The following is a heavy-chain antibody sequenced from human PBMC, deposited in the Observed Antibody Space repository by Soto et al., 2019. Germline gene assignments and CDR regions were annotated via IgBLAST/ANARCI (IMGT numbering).Heavy chain of an antibody. V-gene: IGHV4-59*08. CDR3: ARHESVGEGAGVYYDFMDF. Sequence: ASETLSLTCTVSGGSISSYYWSWIRQPPGKGLEWIGYIYYSGSTNYNPSLKSRVTISVDTSKNQFSLKLSSVTAADTAVYYCARHESVGEGAGVYYDFMDFWGKGTSVTVSS. J-gene: IGHJ6*03. CDR1: GGSISSYY. CDR2: IYYSGST.